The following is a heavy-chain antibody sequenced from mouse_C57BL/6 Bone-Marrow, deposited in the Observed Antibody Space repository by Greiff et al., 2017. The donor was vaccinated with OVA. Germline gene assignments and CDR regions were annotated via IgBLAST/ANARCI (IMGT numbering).Heavy chain of an antibody. CDR3: ARDGSSHFAY. CDR2: IDPSDSYT. D-gene: IGHD1-1*01. Sequence: QVQLQQPGAELVMPGASVKLSCKASGYTFTSYWMHWVKQRPGQGLEWIGEIDPSDSYTNYNQKFKGKSTLTVDKSSSTAYMQLSSLTSEDSAAYYCARDGSSHFAYWGQGTLVTVSA. V-gene: IGHV1-69*01. CDR1: GYTFTSYW. J-gene: IGHJ3*01.